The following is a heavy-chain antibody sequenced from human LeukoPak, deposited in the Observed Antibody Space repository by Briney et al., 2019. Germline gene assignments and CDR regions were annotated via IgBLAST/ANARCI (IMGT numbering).Heavy chain of an antibody. CDR3: ARDRGLRGYDPRNPSSTPND. CDR1: GGSISSGGYY. Sequence: KPSQTLSLTCTVSGGSISSGGYYWSWIRQHPGKGLEWIGYIYYSGSTYYNPSLKSRVTISVDTSKNQFSLKLSSVTAADTAVYYCARDRGLRGYDPRNPSSTPNDWGQGTLVTVSS. V-gene: IGHV4-31*03. J-gene: IGHJ4*02. D-gene: IGHD5-12*01. CDR2: IYYSGST.